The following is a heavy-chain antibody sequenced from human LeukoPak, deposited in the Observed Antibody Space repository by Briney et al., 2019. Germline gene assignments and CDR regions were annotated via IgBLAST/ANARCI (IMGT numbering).Heavy chain of an antibody. D-gene: IGHD3-22*01. V-gene: IGHV3-74*01. J-gene: IGHJ4*02. CDR3: ARGYYDSSGYLIDY. CDR1: GFTFSSYW. CDR2: INSDGSST. Sequence: GGSLRLSCAASGFTFSSYWMHWVRQAPGKGLVWVSRINSDGSSTSYADSVKGRFTISRDNAKNTLYLQMNSLRAEDTAVYYCARGYYDSSGYLIDYWGQGTLVTVSS.